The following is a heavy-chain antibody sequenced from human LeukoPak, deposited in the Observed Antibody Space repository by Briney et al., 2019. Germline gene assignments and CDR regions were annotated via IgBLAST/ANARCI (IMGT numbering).Heavy chain of an antibody. V-gene: IGHV4-39*07. D-gene: IGHD2-15*01. CDR2: IYYSGST. CDR3: ALQDAACDWYFDP. CDR1: GGSISSSSYY. Sequence: SETLSLTCTVSGGSISSSSYYWGWIRQPPGKGLEWIGSIYYSGSTYYNPSLKSRVTISVDTSKNQFSLKLSSVTAAATAVYYCALQDAACDWYFDPWGRGTLVTVSS. J-gene: IGHJ2*01.